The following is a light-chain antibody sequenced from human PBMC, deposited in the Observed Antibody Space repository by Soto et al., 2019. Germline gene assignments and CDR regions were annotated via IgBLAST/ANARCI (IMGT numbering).Light chain of an antibody. CDR2: AAS. V-gene: IGKV1-8*01. Sequence: ALRMTQSPSSFSASTGDRVTITCRASQGISSYLAWYQHKPGKAPKLLIYAASTLQSGVPSRFSGSGSGTDFTLTISCLQSEDFATYYCQQYYSYPRTFGQGTRVEIK. J-gene: IGKJ1*01. CDR3: QQYYSYPRT. CDR1: QGISSY.